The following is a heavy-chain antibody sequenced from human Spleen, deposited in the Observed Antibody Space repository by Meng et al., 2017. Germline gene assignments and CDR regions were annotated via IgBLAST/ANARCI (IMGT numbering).Heavy chain of an antibody. V-gene: IGHV3-30*04. CDR1: GFTFSSYA. D-gene: IGHD3-22*01. J-gene: IGHJ4*02. CDR3: ARDLYYDSSGYLDY. CDR2: ISYDGSNK. Sequence: GESLKISCAASGFTFSSYAMHWVRQAPGKGLEWVAVISYDGSNKYYADSVKGRFTISRDNSKNTLYLQMNSLRAEDTAVYYCARDLYYDSSGYLDYWGQGTLVTVXS.